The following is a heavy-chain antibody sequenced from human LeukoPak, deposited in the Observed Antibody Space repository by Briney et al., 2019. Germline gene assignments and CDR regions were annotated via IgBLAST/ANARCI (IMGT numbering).Heavy chain of an antibody. CDR2: IGGYNGDT. D-gene: IGHD3-16*01. Sequence: ASVKASCKASGYTFTRYSITWFRQAPGQGLEWMGWIGGYNGDTKYPQKFQGRVTVTTDTSSSTAYMELRSLRSDDTAVYYCARDISGGEDYWGQGTLVTVSS. CDR1: GYTFTRYS. CDR3: ARDISGGEDY. J-gene: IGHJ4*02. V-gene: IGHV1-18*01.